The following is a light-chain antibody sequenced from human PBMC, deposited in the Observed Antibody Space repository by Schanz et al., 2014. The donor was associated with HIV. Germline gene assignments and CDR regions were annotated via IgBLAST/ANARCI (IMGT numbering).Light chain of an antibody. CDR3: QQYGSSPFT. V-gene: IGKV3-20*01. Sequence: EIVLTQSPGTLALSPGERATLSCRASQTVSSSSLAWYQQEPGQAPRLLIYGASSRATGIPDRFSGSGSGTDFTLTISGLEPEDSAVYYCQQYGSSPFTFGPGTKVDIK. J-gene: IGKJ3*01. CDR2: GAS. CDR1: QTVSSSS.